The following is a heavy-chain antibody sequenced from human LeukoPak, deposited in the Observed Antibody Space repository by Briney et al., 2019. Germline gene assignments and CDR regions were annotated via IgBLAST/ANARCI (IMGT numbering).Heavy chain of an antibody. J-gene: IGHJ5*02. Sequence: GGSLRLSCAASGFTFSSYAMSWVRQAPGKGLEWVSAISGSGGSTYYADSVKGRFTISRDNSKNTLYLQMNSLRAEDTAVYYCAKTGEDDSSGYYLAWGQGTLVTVSS. CDR1: GFTFSSYA. CDR2: ISGSGGST. V-gene: IGHV3-23*01. D-gene: IGHD3-22*01. CDR3: AKTGEDDSSGYYLA.